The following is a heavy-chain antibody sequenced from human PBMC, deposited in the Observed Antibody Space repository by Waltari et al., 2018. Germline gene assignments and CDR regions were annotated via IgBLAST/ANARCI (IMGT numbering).Heavy chain of an antibody. D-gene: IGHD1-7*01. CDR1: GFTFSIYA. V-gene: IGHV3-23*03. CDR2: IYGGGSA. Sequence: EVQLLESGGGLVQPGGSLRLSCAASGFTFSIYAMSWVRQAPGKGLEGVSVIYGGGSAYYADSVKGRFTISRDNSKNTLYLQMNSLRAEDTAVYYCAKGGGTSSFDPWGQGALVIVSS. CDR3: AKGGGTSSFDP. J-gene: IGHJ5*02.